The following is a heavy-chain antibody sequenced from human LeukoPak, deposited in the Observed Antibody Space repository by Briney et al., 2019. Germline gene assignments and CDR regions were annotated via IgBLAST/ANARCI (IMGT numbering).Heavy chain of an antibody. D-gene: IGHD5-18*01. CDR2: IYHSGST. J-gene: IGHJ4*02. V-gene: IGHV4-38-2*02. Sequence: PSETLSLTCTVSGYSISSGYYWGWIRQPPGKGLEWIGSIYHSGSTYYNPSLKSRVTISVDTSKNQFSLKLSSVTAADTAVYYCARGGEPRWGYSYGVFDYWGQGTLVTVSS. CDR1: GYSISSGYY. CDR3: ARGGEPRWGYSYGVFDY.